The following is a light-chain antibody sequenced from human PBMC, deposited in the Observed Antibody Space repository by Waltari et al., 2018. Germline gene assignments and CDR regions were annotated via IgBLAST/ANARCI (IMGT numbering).Light chain of an antibody. CDR3: QKYGTLPAT. J-gene: IGKJ1*01. CDR1: QSVGRT. Sequence: EIVLTQSPASLSLSPGDRATLSCRASQSVGRTLAWYQQRPGQAPRLLIYDASSRATGVPYRFSGSGSGTDFSLTSSRLEPEDFAVYYCQKYGTLPATCGQGTKVEVK. CDR2: DAS. V-gene: IGKV3-20*01.